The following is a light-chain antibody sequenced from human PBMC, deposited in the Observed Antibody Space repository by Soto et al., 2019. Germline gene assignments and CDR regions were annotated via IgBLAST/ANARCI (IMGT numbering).Light chain of an antibody. Sequence: EIVLTRSPGTLSLSPGERATLSCRASQSVSSSYLAWYQQKPGQAPRLLIYGASSRATGIPDRFSGSGSGTDFTLTISSLQPEDFATYYCQQTYSTIHSFGQGNKVDIK. J-gene: IGKJ2*01. CDR1: QSVSSSY. CDR2: GAS. CDR3: QQTYSTIHS. V-gene: IGKV3-20*01.